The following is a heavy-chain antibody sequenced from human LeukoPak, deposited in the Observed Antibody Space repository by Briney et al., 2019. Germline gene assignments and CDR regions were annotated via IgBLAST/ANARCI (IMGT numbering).Heavy chain of an antibody. D-gene: IGHD3-22*01. CDR1: GFTFSSYE. V-gene: IGHV3-48*03. J-gene: IGHJ6*02. Sequence: PGGSLRLSCAASGFTFSSYEMNWVRQAPGKGLEWVSFISSSGSTIYYADSVKGRFTISRDNAKNSLYLQMNSLRAEDTAVYYCARADSSGYSYYYGMDVWGQGTTVTVSS. CDR3: ARADSSGYSYYYGMDV. CDR2: ISSSGSTI.